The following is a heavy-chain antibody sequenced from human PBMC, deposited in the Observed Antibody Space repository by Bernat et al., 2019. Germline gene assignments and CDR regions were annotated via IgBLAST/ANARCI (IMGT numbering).Heavy chain of an antibody. V-gene: IGHV6-1*01. CDR1: GDSVSSNSAA. CDR3: ARGYCSSTSCPSGWFDP. CDR2: TYYRSKWYN. Sequence: QVQLQQSGPGLVKPSQTLSLTCAISGDSVSSNSAAWNWIRQSPSRGLEWLGRTYYRSKWYNDYAVSVKSRITINPDTSKNQFSLQLNSVTPEDTAVYYCARGYCSSTSCPSGWFDPWGQEPWSPSPQ. D-gene: IGHD2-2*01. J-gene: IGHJ5*02.